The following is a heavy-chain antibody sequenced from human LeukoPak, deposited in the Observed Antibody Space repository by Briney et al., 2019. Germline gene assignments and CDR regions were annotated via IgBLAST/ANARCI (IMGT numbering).Heavy chain of an antibody. J-gene: IGHJ4*02. CDR2: IYYSGST. CDR1: GDSISLSFYY. CDR3: ARDSSSSGWGVDY. D-gene: IGHD6-19*01. Sequence: SETLSLTCSVSGDSISLSFYYWGWIRQPPGKGLEWIGSIYYSGSTYYNPSLKSRVTISVDTSKNQFSLKLSSVTAADTAVYYCARDSSSSGWGVDYWGQGTLVTVSS. V-gene: IGHV4-39*07.